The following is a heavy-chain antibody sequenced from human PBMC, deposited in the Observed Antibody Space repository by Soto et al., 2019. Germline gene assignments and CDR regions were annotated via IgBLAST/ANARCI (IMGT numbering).Heavy chain of an antibody. J-gene: IGHJ6*03. V-gene: IGHV4-39*01. D-gene: IGHD2-2*01. Sequence: SETLSLTCTVSGGSISSSSYYWGWIRQPPGKGLEWIGSIYYSGSTYYNPSLKSRVTISVDTSKNQFSLRLSSVTAADTAVYYCARTIYCSSTSCYYYYYYYMDVWGKGTTVTVSS. CDR1: GGSISSSSYY. CDR2: IYYSGST. CDR3: ARTIYCSSTSCYYYYYYYMDV.